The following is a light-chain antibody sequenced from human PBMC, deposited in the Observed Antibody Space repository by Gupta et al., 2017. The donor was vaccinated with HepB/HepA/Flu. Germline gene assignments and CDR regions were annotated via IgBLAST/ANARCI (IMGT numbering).Light chain of an antibody. J-gene: IGKJ2*01. CDR2: ATM. CDR3: RQSYSVPHT. CDR1: QNITTY. V-gene: IGKV1-39*01. Sequence: IQMTQSPSSLSASVGDRVTISCRASQNITTYLYWYQHKVGKAPDLLIYATMYLQSGVPTRFSGVGTGTEFTLTISGLQPEDFATYYCRQSYSVPHTFGQGTRVEI.